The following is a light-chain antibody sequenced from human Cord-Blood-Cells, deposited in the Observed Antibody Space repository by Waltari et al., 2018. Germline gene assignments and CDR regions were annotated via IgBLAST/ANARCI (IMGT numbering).Light chain of an antibody. CDR2: GVS. Sequence: EIVMTQSPATLSVSPGERDTLSCRASQSVSSNLAWYQQKPGQAPRLLIYGVSTRATGIPARFSGSGSGTEFTLTISSLQSEDFAVYYCQQYNNWPPLTFGGGTKVEIK. CDR3: QQYNNWPPLT. J-gene: IGKJ4*01. CDR1: QSVSSN. V-gene: IGKV3-15*01.